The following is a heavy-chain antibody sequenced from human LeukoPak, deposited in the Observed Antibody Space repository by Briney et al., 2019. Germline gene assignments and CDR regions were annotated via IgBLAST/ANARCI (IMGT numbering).Heavy chain of an antibody. CDR2: ISSSSSYT. V-gene: IGHV3-11*06. Sequence: GGSLRLSCAASGFTFSDYYMSWIRQPPGKGLEWVSYISSSSSYTNYADSVKGRFTISRDNAKNSLYLQMNSLRAEDTAVYYCARDGDYGDYAFDIWGQGTMVTVSS. J-gene: IGHJ3*02. CDR3: ARDGDYGDYAFDI. D-gene: IGHD4-17*01. CDR1: GFTFSDYY.